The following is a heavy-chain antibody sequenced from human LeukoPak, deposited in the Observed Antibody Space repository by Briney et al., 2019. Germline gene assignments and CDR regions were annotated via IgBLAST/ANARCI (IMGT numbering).Heavy chain of an antibody. CDR2: ISWNSGSI. J-gene: IGHJ4*02. CDR1: GFTFDDYA. D-gene: IGHD3-3*01. V-gene: IGHV3-9*01. Sequence: PGRSLRLSCAASGFTFDDYAMHWVRQAPGKGLEWVSGISWNSGSIGYADSVKGRFTISRDNAKNSLYLQMNSLRAEDTAVYYCAKDQGLTDYDFWSGHEGNFDYWGQGTLVTVSS. CDR3: AKDQGLTDYDFWSGHEGNFDY.